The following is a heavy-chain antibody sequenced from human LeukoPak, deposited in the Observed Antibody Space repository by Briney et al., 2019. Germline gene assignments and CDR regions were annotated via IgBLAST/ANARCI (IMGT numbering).Heavy chain of an antibody. CDR2: IYYSGST. CDR3: ARDIASSSSFDY. CDR1: GGSISSYY. Sequence: SETLSLTCTVSGGSISSYYWSWIRQPPGKGLEWIGYIYYSGSTNYNPSLKSRATISVDTSKNQFSLKLSSVTAADTAVYYCARDIASSSSFDYWGQGTLVTVSS. J-gene: IGHJ4*02. V-gene: IGHV4-59*12. D-gene: IGHD6-6*01.